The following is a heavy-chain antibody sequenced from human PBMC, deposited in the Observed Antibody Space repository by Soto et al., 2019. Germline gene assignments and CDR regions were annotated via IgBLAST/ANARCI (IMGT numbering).Heavy chain of an antibody. CDR3: ARDATHMGSGYDDVGY. V-gene: IGHV1-69*06. D-gene: IGHD5-12*01. CDR2: IIPIFGTA. Sequence: SVKVSCKASGGTFSSYAISWVRQAPGQGLEWMGGIIPIFGTANYAQKFQGRVTITADKSTSTAYMELSSLRSEDTAVYYCARDATHMGSGYDDVGYWGQGTLVTVSS. J-gene: IGHJ4*02. CDR1: GGTFSSYA.